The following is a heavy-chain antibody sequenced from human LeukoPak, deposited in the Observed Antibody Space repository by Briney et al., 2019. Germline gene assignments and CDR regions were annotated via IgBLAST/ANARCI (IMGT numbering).Heavy chain of an antibody. J-gene: IGHJ4*02. CDR3: ARGVGGAYRYTLEY. CDR1: GFTLSSYW. Sequence: GGSLRLSYTASGFTLSSYWKHWVRQAPAKGLGWVSRINPDGRSTSYADSAKGRFTISRDNAKNTMYLQMNSLRAEDTAAYSCARGVGGAYRYTLEYWGQGTLVTASS. D-gene: IGHD3-16*02. V-gene: IGHV3-74*01. CDR2: INPDGRST.